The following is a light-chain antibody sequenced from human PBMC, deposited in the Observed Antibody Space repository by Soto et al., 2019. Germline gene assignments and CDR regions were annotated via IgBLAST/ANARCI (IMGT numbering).Light chain of an antibody. CDR2: EVS. Sequence: QSVLTQPRSVSGSPGQSVTISCTGTSSDVGGYKYVSWYQQHPGKAPNLMIYEVSKWPPGVPDRFSGSKSGNTASLTISGLQAEDEADYYCCSYAGGYLLFGGGTKLTVL. J-gene: IGLJ2*01. CDR3: CSYAGGYLL. CDR1: SSDVGGYKY. V-gene: IGLV2-11*01.